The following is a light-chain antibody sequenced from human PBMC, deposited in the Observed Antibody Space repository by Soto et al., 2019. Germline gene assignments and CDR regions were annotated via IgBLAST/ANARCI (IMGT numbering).Light chain of an antibody. V-gene: IGKV1-5*03. CDR2: KAS. Sequence: DIQMTQSPSTLSASVGDRVTITFRASQSISTWLAWYQQKPGKAPKILIYKASSLESGVPSRFSGSGSGTEFTLTISSLQPDDFATYYCQQYSAYSRTFGQGTKLES. J-gene: IGKJ2*01. CDR3: QQYSAYSRT. CDR1: QSISTW.